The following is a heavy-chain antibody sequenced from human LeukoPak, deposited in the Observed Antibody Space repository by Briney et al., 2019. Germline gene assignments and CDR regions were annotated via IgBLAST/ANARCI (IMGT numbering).Heavy chain of an antibody. V-gene: IGHV1-46*01. D-gene: IGHD6-19*01. CDR2: INPSGGST. J-gene: IGHJ4*02. Sequence: GASVKVSCKASGYTFTSYYMHWVRQAPGQGPEWMGIINPSGGSTSYAQKFQGRVTMTRDTSTSTVYMELSSLRSEDTAVYYCARDRGSLFLGRSGWNFDYWGQGTLVTVSS. CDR1: GYTFTSYY. CDR3: ARDRGSLFLGRSGWNFDY.